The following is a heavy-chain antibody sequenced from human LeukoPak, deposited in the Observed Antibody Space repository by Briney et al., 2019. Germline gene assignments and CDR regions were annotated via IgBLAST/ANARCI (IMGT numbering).Heavy chain of an antibody. CDR1: GFTFSSYG. J-gene: IGHJ4*02. CDR3: VKDYGKYQILERAIFDF. Sequence: GGSLRLSCAASGFTFSSYGMHWVRQAPGKGLEWVAFIRYDGSNKYYADSVKGRFTISRDNSNNTVYLQMNTLRAEDTAMYYCVKDYGKYQILERAIFDFWGQGTLISVSS. V-gene: IGHV3-30*02. CDR2: IRYDGSNK. D-gene: IGHD5-24*01.